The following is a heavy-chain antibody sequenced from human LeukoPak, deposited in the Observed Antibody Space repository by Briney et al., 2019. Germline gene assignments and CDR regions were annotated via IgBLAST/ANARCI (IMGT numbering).Heavy chain of an antibody. Sequence: GGSLRLSCAASGFTVSNNYMSWVRQAPGKGLEWVSVIYSGDTTYYADSVKGRFTISRDNSKNTLYLQMNSLRAEDTAVYYCARGQVATIFDYWGQGTLVTVSS. CDR1: GFTVSNNY. D-gene: IGHD5-12*01. J-gene: IGHJ4*02. CDR3: ARGQVATIFDY. CDR2: IYSGDTT. V-gene: IGHV3-53*01.